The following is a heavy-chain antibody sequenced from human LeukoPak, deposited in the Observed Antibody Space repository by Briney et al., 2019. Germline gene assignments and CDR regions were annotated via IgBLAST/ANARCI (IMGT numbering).Heavy chain of an antibody. J-gene: IGHJ4*02. CDR2: ISSSGSTI. CDR1: GFTFSDYY. CDR3: ARPSHYSGSYYVGD. D-gene: IGHD1-26*01. Sequence: PGGSLRLSCAASGFTFSDYYMSWIRQAPGKGLEWVSYISSSGSTIYYADSVKGRFTISRDNAKNSLYLQMNSLRAEDTAVYYCARPSHYSGSYYVGDWGQGTLVTVSS. V-gene: IGHV3-11*01.